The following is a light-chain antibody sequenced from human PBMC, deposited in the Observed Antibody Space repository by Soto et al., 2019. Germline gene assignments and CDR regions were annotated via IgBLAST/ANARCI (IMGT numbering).Light chain of an antibody. Sequence: DVQMTQSPSNLCGSVGARCTITFRASQTISSWLAWYKQKPGKAPQLLIYKASTLKSGVPSRFSGSASGTEFTLTISSLQPDDSATYYCQQYNSYSTFGHGTKVDI. CDR3: QQYNSYST. J-gene: IGKJ1*01. CDR2: KAS. V-gene: IGKV1-5*03. CDR1: QTISSW.